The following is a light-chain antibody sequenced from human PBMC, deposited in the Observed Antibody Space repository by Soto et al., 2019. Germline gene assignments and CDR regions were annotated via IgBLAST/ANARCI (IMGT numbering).Light chain of an antibody. CDR2: GAS. CDR1: QSVTSSY. J-gene: IGKJ5*01. V-gene: IGKV3-20*01. Sequence: EIVLTQSPGTLSLSPGERATLSCRASQSVTSSYLAWYQRKPGQAPRLLIYGASSRATGIPDRFSGSGSGTDFTLTISRLEPEDFAVYYCQQYRSSPITFGQGTRLEIK. CDR3: QQYRSSPIT.